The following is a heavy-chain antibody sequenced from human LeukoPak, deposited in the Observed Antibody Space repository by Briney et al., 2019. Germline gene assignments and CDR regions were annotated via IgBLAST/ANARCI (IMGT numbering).Heavy chain of an antibody. CDR3: ARRDYYYCFDY. Sequence: GGSLRLSCAASGFTFSDYYMSWIRQAPGKGLEWVSYISSSSSYTNYADSVKGRFTISRDNSKNTLYLQMNSLRAEDTAVYYCARRDYYYCFDYWGQGTLVTVSS. CDR2: ISSSSSYT. J-gene: IGHJ4*02. V-gene: IGHV3-11*03. CDR1: GFTFSDYY. D-gene: IGHD3-22*01.